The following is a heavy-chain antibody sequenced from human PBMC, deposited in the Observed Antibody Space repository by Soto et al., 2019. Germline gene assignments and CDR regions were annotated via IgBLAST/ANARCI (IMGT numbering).Heavy chain of an antibody. CDR1: GGSTSISGYY. J-gene: IGHJ5*02. CDR3: ARDQTYNNWSKWFDP. Sequence: SETLSLTCTVSGGSTSISGYYWFWIRQPPGKRLEWIGSIYYSGTTYYNPSLKSRITINSDTSKNQFSLHLNSVTPEDTAVYYCARDQTYNNWSKWFDPWGQGTLVTVSS. D-gene: IGHD1-1*01. CDR2: IYYSGTT. V-gene: IGHV4-39*02.